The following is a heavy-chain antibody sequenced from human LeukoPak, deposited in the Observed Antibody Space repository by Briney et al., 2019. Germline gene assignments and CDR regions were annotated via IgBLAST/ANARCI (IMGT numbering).Heavy chain of an antibody. CDR2: IHLRGNT. CDR1: GGSISSSNW. J-gene: IGHJ4*02. D-gene: IGHD3-16*01. Sequence: SETLSLTCAISGGSISSSNWWTWVRQPPGKGLEWVGEIHLRGNTNYNPSLESRVTISVDRSKNQFSLKLSSVTAADTAVYYCARDGGGEYYFDYWGQGTLVTVSS. V-gene: IGHV4-4*02. CDR3: ARDGGGEYYFDY.